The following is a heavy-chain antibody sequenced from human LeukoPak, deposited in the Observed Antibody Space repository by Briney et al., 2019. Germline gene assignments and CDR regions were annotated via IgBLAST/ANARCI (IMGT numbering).Heavy chain of an antibody. D-gene: IGHD1-26*01. V-gene: IGHV3-23*01. Sequence: GGSLRLSCAASGFTFSSYAMGWVRQAPGKGLEWVSGISGSDGGTHYADSVKGRFTISRDNSKNTLYLQMNSLRAEDTALYYCAKGRSGSYSPTWDYWGQGTLVTVSS. CDR1: GFTFSSYA. CDR3: AKGRSGSYSPTWDY. J-gene: IGHJ4*02. CDR2: ISGSDGGT.